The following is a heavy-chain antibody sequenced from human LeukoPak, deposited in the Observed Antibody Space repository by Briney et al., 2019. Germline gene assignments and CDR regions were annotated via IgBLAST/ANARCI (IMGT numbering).Heavy chain of an antibody. J-gene: IGHJ6*02. V-gene: IGHV3-23*01. CDR1: GFTFSDYF. D-gene: IGHD1-26*01. CDR3: AKDSQSGSYPIFYYYGMDV. CDR2: ISGSGGST. Sequence: GGSLRLSCAASGFTFSDYFMSWVRQAPGKGLEWVSAISGSGGSTYYADSVKGRFTISRDNSKNTLYLQMNSLRAEDTAVYYCAKDSQSGSYPIFYYYGMDVWGQGTTVTVSS.